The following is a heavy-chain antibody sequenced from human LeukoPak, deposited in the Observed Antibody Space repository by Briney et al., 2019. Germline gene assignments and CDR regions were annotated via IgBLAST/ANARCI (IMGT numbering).Heavy chain of an antibody. J-gene: IGHJ5*02. CDR3: ARHGSSSWYGWFDP. D-gene: IGHD6-13*01. Sequence: SETLSLTCTVSGGSISSYYWSWTRPPPGKGLEWIGYIYYSGSTNYNPSLKSRVTISVDTSKNQFSLKLSSVTAADTAVYYCARHGSSSWYGWFDPWGQGTLVTVSS. CDR2: IYYSGST. V-gene: IGHV4-59*08. CDR1: GGSISSYY.